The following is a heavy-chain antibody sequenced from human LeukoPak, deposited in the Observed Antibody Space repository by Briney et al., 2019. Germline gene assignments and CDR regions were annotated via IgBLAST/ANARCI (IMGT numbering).Heavy chain of an antibody. CDR1: GGSISSYY. V-gene: IGHV4-59*01. D-gene: IGHD3-10*01. CDR2: IYYSGST. J-gene: IGHJ3*02. Sequence: SETLSLTCTVSGGSISSYYWSWIRQPPGKGLEWIGYIYYSGSTNYNPSLKSRVTISVDTSKNQFSLKLSSVTAADTAVYYCARHTRGDDAFDIWGQGTMVIVSS. CDR3: ARHTRGDDAFDI.